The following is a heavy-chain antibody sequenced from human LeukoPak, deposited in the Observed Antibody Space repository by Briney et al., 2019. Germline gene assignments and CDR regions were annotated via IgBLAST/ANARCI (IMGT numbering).Heavy chain of an antibody. CDR3: ARVYYLWESYRYLFDY. V-gene: IGHV1-2*02. D-gene: IGHD3-16*02. J-gene: IGHJ4*02. CDR2: ISPNSGGA. Sequence: ASVKVSCKASGYTFTSYAINWVRQAPGQGLEWMGWISPNSGGANYAQKFRGRVTMTRDTSITTAYMELSSLKSDDTALYYCARVYYLWESYRYLFDYWGQGSLVTVSS. CDR1: GYTFTSYA.